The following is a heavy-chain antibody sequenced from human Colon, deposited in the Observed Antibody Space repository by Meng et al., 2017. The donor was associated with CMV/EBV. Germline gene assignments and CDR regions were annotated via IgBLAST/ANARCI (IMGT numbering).Heavy chain of an antibody. V-gene: IGHV3-23*01. Sequence: GESLKISCAASGFTFSDYAMSWVRQAPGKGLEWVSGIRGGVGRTDYADSVNGRFTISRDDSKSTLYLQMNSLRVEDMAVYYCAKGGGYYFDYWGQGTLVTVSS. CDR1: GFTFSDYA. CDR3: AKGGGYYFDY. J-gene: IGHJ4*02. CDR2: IRGGVGRT. D-gene: IGHD6-25*01.